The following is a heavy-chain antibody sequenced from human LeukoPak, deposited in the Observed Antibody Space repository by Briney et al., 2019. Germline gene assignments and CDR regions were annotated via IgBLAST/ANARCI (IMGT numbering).Heavy chain of an antibody. CDR3: ARTDLITMVRGVIITPHFDY. D-gene: IGHD3-10*01. CDR2: INHSGST. CDR1: GGSFSGYY. V-gene: IGHV4-34*01. Sequence: SETLFLTCAVYGGSFSGYYWSWIRQPPGKGLEWIGEINHSGSTNYNPSLKSRVTISVDTSKNQLSLKLSSVTAADTAVYYCARTDLITMVRGVIITPHFDYWGQGTLVTVSS. J-gene: IGHJ4*02.